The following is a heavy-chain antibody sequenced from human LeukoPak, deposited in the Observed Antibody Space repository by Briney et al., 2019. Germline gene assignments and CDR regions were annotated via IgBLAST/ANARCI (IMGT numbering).Heavy chain of an antibody. Sequence: PGGSLRLSCAASGFTFSSYAMHWVRQAPGKGLEWVAVISYDGSNKYYADSVKGRFTIPRDNSKNTLYLQMNSLRAEDTAVYYCARAIMVYAGEYYFDHWGQGTLVTVSS. V-gene: IGHV3-30-3*01. J-gene: IGHJ4*02. CDR3: ARAIMVYAGEYYFDH. CDR2: ISYDGSNK. D-gene: IGHD2-8*01. CDR1: GFTFSSYA.